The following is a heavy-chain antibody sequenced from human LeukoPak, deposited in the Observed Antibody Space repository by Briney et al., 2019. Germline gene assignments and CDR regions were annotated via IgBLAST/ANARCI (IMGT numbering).Heavy chain of an antibody. V-gene: IGHV1-69*01. CDR2: IIPIFGTA. Sequence: SVKVSCKASGGTFSSYAISWVRQAPGQGLGWMGGIIPIFGTANYAQKFQGRVTITADESTSTAYMELSSLRSEDTAVYYCARQGDTAMVSHYYYGMDVWGQGTTVTVSS. J-gene: IGHJ6*02. CDR1: GGTFSSYA. D-gene: IGHD5-18*01. CDR3: ARQGDTAMVSHYYYGMDV.